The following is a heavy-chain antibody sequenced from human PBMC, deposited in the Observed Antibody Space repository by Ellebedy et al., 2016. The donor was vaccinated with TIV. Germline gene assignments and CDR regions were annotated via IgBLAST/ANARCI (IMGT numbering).Heavy chain of an antibody. V-gene: IGHV3-23*01. Sequence: GESLKISCAASGFTFTSYAMGWVRQAPGKGLAWVSTVSGSGSNTYYADSVKSRFTISRDNSKNTLYLQMNSLRAEDTAVYYCAKATSGSYYYFDYWGQGTLVTVSS. CDR1: GFTFTSYA. D-gene: IGHD1-26*01. CDR3: AKATSGSYYYFDY. CDR2: VSGSGSNT. J-gene: IGHJ4*02.